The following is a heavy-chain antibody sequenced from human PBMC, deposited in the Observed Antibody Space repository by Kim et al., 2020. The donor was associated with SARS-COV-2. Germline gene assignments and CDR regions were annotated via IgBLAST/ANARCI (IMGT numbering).Heavy chain of an antibody. V-gene: IGHV3-21*06. D-gene: IGHD4-17*01. CDR3: ARYGESNRFFDY. CDR1: GFTFRSYS. Sequence: GGSLRLSCAASGFTFRSYSMNWVRQAPGKGLEWVSSISTTSNYIFYEDSVKGRFTNSRDKAKNSLYLQMNSLRVEDTAVYYCARYGESNRFFDYWGQGTLVTVSS. J-gene: IGHJ4*02. CDR2: ISTTSNYI.